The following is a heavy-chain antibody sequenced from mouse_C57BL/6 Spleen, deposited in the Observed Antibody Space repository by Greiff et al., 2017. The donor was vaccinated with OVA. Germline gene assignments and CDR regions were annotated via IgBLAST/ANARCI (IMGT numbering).Heavy chain of an antibody. CDR1: GYTFTSYW. D-gene: IGHD1-1*01. Sequence: QVQLQQPGAELVMPGASVKLSCKAPGYTFTSYWMHWVKQRPGQGLEWIGEIDPSDSYTNYNQKFKGKSTLTVDKSSSTAYMQLSSLTSEDSAVYYCARKSITTVVAPGYFDYWGQGTTLTVSS. V-gene: IGHV1-69*01. J-gene: IGHJ2*01. CDR3: ARKSITTVVAPGYFDY. CDR2: IDPSDSYT.